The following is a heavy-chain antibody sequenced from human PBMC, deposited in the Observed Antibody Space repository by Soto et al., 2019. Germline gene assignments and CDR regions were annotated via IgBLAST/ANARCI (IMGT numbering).Heavy chain of an antibody. Sequence: PSETLSLTCTVSGGSVSSTSYSWGWIRQSPGKGLEWIGIIYSTENTYYHPSLLSRVTISADTSMNEFSLRLSSVTAADTAVYYCARAYYDTSGYSRDPWGQGILVTVS. V-gene: IGHV4-39*07. CDR2: IYSTENT. D-gene: IGHD3-22*01. CDR3: ARAYYDTSGYSRDP. J-gene: IGHJ5*02. CDR1: GGSVSSTSYS.